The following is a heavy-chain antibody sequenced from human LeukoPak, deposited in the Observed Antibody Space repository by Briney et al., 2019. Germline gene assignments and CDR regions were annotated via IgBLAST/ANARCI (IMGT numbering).Heavy chain of an antibody. D-gene: IGHD3-10*01. V-gene: IGHV1-18*01. CDR3: ARDSRYYYGSGSCDY. CDR2: ISAYNGNT. Sequence: ASVKVSCKASGYTFTSYGISWVRQAPGQGLEWMGWISAYNGNTNYAQKLQGRVTMTTDTSTSTAYMELRSLRSDDTAVYYCARDSRYYYGSGSCDYWGQGTLVTVSS. J-gene: IGHJ4*02. CDR1: GYTFTSYG.